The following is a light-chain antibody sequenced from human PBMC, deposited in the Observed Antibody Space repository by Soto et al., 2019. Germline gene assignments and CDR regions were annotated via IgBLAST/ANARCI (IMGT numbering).Light chain of an antibody. V-gene: IGLV2-14*01. CDR1: SSDIGGYKY. CDR2: EVS. Sequence: QSVLTQPASVSGSLGQSITISCTGTSSDIGGYKYVSWYQQHPGKAPKLIIFEVSNRPSGVSDRFSGSNSGNTASLTISGLRAEDAADYYCTSYSRYRVMVFGGGTKVTVL. J-gene: IGLJ3*02. CDR3: TSYSRYRVMV.